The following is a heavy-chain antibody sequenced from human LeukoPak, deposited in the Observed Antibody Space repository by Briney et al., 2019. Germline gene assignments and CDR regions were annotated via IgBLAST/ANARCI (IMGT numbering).Heavy chain of an antibody. CDR1: GGTFSSYD. Sequence: ASVKVSCKASGGTFSSYDINWVRQATGQGLEWMGWMNPNSGNTGYAQKFQGRVTITRNTSISTAYMELSSLRSEDTAVYYCARVDTDYYYYYMDVWGKGTTVTISS. V-gene: IGHV1-8*03. CDR3: ARVDTDYYYYYMDV. CDR2: MNPNSGNT. J-gene: IGHJ6*03. D-gene: IGHD5-18*01.